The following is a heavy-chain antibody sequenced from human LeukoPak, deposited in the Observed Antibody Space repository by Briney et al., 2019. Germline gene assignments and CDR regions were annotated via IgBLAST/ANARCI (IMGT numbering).Heavy chain of an antibody. CDR2: INPNSGGT. CDR3: ARDEGYCSSTSCIS. Sequence: ASVTVSCKASGYTFTGYYMHWVRQAPGQGLEWMGWINPNSGGTNYAQKFQGRVTMTRDTSISTAYMELSRLRSDDTAVYYCARDEGYCSSTSCISWGQGTLVTVSS. D-gene: IGHD2-2*01. CDR1: GYTFTGYY. V-gene: IGHV1-2*02. J-gene: IGHJ4*02.